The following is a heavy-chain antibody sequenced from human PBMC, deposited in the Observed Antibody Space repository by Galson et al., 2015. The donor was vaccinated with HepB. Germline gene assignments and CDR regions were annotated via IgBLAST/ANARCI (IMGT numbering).Heavy chain of an antibody. D-gene: IGHD1-26*01. CDR3: ARDQWIVGATGAYYYGMDV. Sequence: ETLSLTCTVSGGSISSYYWSWIRQPPGKGLEWIGYIYYSGSTNYNPSLKSRVTISVDTSKNQFSLKLSSVTAADTAVYYCARDQWIVGATGAYYYGMDVWGQGTTVTVSS. V-gene: IGHV4-59*01. J-gene: IGHJ6*02. CDR2: IYYSGST. CDR1: GGSISSYY.